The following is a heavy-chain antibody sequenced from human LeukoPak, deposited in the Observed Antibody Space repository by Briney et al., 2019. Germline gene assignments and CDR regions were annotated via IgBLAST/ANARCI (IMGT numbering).Heavy chain of an antibody. D-gene: IGHD4-17*01. Sequence: GGSLRLSCAASGFTFSSYGMHWVRQAPGKGLEWVAVISYDGSNKYYADSVKGRFTISRDNSKNTLYLQMNSLRAEDTAVYYCANADGDYLILSANPFDYWGQGTLVTVSS. CDR1: GFTFSSYG. CDR3: ANADGDYLILSANPFDY. V-gene: IGHV3-30*18. J-gene: IGHJ4*02. CDR2: ISYDGSNK.